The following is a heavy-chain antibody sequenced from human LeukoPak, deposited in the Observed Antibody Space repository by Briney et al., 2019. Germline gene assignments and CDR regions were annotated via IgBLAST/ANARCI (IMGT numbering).Heavy chain of an antibody. Sequence: ASETLSLTCAVYGGSFSGYYWSWIRQPPGKGLEWIGGINHSGSTNYNPSLKSRVTISVDTSKNQFSLKLSSVTAADTAVYCCAGRDRKMTSYYGSAKGWFDPWGQGTLVTVSS. V-gene: IGHV4-34*01. J-gene: IGHJ5*02. CDR2: INHSGST. CDR3: AGRDRKMTSYYGSAKGWFDP. CDR1: GGSFSGYY. D-gene: IGHD3-10*01.